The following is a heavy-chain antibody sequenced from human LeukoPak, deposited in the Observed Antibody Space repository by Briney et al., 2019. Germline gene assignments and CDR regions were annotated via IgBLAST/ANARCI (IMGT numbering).Heavy chain of an antibody. D-gene: IGHD6-19*01. CDR1: GGSISTYY. CDR3: AREGSXWDPFDY. CDR2: VFYSGST. V-gene: IGHV4-59*01. J-gene: IGHJ4*01. Sequence: SETLSLTCTVSGGSISTYYWSWIRQPPEKGLEWIGYVFYSGSTNYNPSLESRVTISLDTSKNQFSLKLSSVTAADTAVYYCAREGSXWDPFDYWGRGTXVTVSS.